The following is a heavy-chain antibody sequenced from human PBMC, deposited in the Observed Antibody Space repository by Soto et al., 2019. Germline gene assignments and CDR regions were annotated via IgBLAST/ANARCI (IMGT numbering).Heavy chain of an antibody. CDR1: GFTVSSNY. Sequence: GGSLRLSCAASGFTVSSNYMSWVRQAPGKGLEWVSVIYSGGSTYYADSVKGRFTISRHNSKNTLYLQMNSLRAEDTAVYYCARSGGDYGPYYYYYMDVWGKGTTVTVSS. J-gene: IGHJ6*03. CDR2: IYSGGST. D-gene: IGHD2-21*02. V-gene: IGHV3-53*04. CDR3: ARSGGDYGPYYYYYMDV.